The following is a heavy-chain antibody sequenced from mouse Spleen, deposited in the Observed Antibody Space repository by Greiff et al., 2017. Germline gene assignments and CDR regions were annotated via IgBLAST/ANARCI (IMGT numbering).Heavy chain of an antibody. V-gene: IGHV1-18*01. J-gene: IGHJ2*01. CDR2: INPNNGGT. D-gene: IGHD1-2*01. CDR1: GYTFTDYN. CDR3: ARSFTTATRYFDY. Sequence: EVQLQQSGPELVKPGASVKIPCKASGYTFTDYNMDWVKQSHGKSLEWIGDINPNNGGTIYNQKFKGKATLTVDKSSSTAYMELRSLTSEDTAVYYCARSFTTATRYFDYWGQGTTLTVSS.